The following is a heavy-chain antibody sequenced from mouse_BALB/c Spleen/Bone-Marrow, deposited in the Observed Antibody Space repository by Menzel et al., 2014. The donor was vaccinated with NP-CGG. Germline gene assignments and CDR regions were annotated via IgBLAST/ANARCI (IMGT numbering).Heavy chain of an antibody. Sequence: EVKLVESGPGLVKPSQSLSLTCSVTGYSITSDYYWNWIRQFPGNKLEWMAYIRYDGSNNYNPSLKNRISITRDTSKNQFFLKLNSVASEDTATYYCARLRGSNYGYFDVWGAGTTVTVSS. CDR1: GYSITSDYY. CDR2: IRYDGSN. J-gene: IGHJ1*01. D-gene: IGHD1-1*01. CDR3: ARLRGSNYGYFDV. V-gene: IGHV3-6*02.